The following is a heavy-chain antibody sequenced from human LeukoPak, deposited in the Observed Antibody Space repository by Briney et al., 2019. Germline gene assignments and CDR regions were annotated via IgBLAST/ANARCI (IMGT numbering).Heavy chain of an antibody. CDR3: VREDLGVDY. D-gene: IGHD1-26*01. J-gene: IGHJ4*02. Sequence: GGSLRLSCAVSGPIVSTNYMCWVRQAPGKGLEWISILYVNENRYYADSVKGRFIISRDTSKNTLYLQMNSLRAEDTAMYYCVREDLGVDYWGQGTLVTVSS. V-gene: IGHV3-53*01. CDR2: LYVNENR. CDR1: GPIVSTNY.